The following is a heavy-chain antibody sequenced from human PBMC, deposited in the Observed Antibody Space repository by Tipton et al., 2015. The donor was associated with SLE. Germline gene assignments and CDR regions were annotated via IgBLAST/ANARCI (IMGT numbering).Heavy chain of an antibody. Sequence: TLSLTCTVSGGTIIGYYWSWIRQPPGKGLEWIAYIHSSGSTNYNPSLKSRVTITADTSKNQFSLKVSSVTAADTAVYYCAREEVRIRSPGSWGQGTLVTVSS. CDR3: AREEVRIRSPGS. CDR1: GGTIIGYY. J-gene: IGHJ5*02. CDR2: IHSSGST. D-gene: IGHD2-15*01. V-gene: IGHV4-59*12.